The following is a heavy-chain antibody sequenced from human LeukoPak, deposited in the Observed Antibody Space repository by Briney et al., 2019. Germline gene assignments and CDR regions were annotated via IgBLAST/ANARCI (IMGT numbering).Heavy chain of an antibody. V-gene: IGHV3-21*01. CDR3: ARDRLGMDPYFDY. CDR1: GFTLSSYS. J-gene: IGHJ4*02. Sequence: PGGSLRLSCAASGFTLSSYSMNWVRQAPGKGLEWVSSISSSSSYIYYADSVKGRFTISRDNAKNSLYLQMNSLRAEDTAVYYCARDRLGMDPYFDYWGQGTLVTVSS. CDR2: ISSSSSYI. D-gene: IGHD7-27*01.